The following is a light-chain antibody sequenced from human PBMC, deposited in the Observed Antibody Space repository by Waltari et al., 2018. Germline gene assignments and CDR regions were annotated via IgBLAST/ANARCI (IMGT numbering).Light chain of an antibody. CDR3: CSYAGGATVL. CDR2: EVS. CDR1: SSDVGAYNL. V-gene: IGLV2-23*02. Sequence: QSALAQPASVSGSPGQSITISCSGTSSDVGAYNLVSWYQHHPGKAPKLTIFEVSARPSGISRRFSGSTSGNTASLTISGLQAEDEADYYCCSYAGGATVLFGGGTKLTVL. J-gene: IGLJ3*02.